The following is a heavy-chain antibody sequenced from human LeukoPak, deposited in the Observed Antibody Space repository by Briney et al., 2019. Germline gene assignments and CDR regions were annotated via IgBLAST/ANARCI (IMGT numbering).Heavy chain of an antibody. CDR1: NGSLNSGDSY. V-gene: IGHV4-30-4*01. D-gene: IGHD3-3*01. Sequence: SSQTLSLTCTVSNGSLNSGDSYWSWVRQPPGKGLEWIGCFYYSGRTYYNPSLKSRVTISVDTSKNQFSLKLSSVTAADTAVYYCASSAPFGVVKYDYWGQGTLVTVSS. CDR2: FYYSGRT. J-gene: IGHJ4*02. CDR3: ASSAPFGVVKYDY.